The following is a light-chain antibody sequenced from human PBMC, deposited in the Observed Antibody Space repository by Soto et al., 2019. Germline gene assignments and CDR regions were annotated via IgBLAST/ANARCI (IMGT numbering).Light chain of an antibody. CDR2: GAS. CDR3: QQFGNSPYT. CDR1: QSVSSSY. Sequence: EIVLTQSPGTLSLSPGERATLSCRASQSVSSSYLAWYQQKPGQAPRLLIYGASTTATGIPDRFSGSGSGTDFTLTISRLEPEDFAVYYCQQFGNSPYTFGQGTRLEIK. V-gene: IGKV3-20*01. J-gene: IGKJ2*01.